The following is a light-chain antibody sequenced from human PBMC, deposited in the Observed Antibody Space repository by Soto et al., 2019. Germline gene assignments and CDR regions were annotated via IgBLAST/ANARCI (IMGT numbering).Light chain of an antibody. CDR3: QKLNSYPIT. CDR1: QVISSY. V-gene: IGKV1-9*01. J-gene: IGKJ5*01. Sequence: EIQWTQSPSFLSASVGDRVPITGRASQVISSYLAWYQQKPGKAHKLMIYAASTLQSGVPSRFSGSRSGTEFTLTISSLQPEDFATYYCQKLNSYPITSGQGTRVEI. CDR2: AAS.